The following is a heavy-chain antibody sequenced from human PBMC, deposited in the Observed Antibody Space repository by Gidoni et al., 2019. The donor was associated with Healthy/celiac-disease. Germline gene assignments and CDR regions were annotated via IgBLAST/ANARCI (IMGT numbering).Heavy chain of an antibody. Sequence: QVQLQESGPGLVKPSETLSLTCTVSGGSISSYSWSWIRQPPGKGLEWIGYIYYSGSTNYNPSLKSRVTISVDTSKNQFSLKLSSVTAADTAVYYCARVRITGTKGFYYYYGMDVWGQGTTVTVSS. CDR2: IYYSGST. J-gene: IGHJ6*02. CDR3: ARVRITGTKGFYYYYGMDV. D-gene: IGHD1-7*01. CDR1: GGSISSYS. V-gene: IGHV4-59*01.